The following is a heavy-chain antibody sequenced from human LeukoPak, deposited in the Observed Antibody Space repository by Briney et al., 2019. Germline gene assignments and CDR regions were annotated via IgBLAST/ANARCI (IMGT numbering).Heavy chain of an antibody. D-gene: IGHD5-12*01. J-gene: IGHJ4*02. V-gene: IGHV4-34*01. CDR3: ARGPSKWLRLVFGY. CDR2: INHSGST. CDR1: GGSFSGYY. Sequence: SETLSLTCAVYGGSFSGYYWSWIRQPPGKGLEWIGEINHSGSTNYNPSLKSRVTISVDTSKNQFSLKLSSVTAADTAVYYCARGPSKWLRLVFGYWGQGTLVTVSS.